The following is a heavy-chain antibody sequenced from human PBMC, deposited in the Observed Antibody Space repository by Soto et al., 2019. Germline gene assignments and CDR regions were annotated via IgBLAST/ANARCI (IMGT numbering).Heavy chain of an antibody. CDR2: IWYDGSNK. CDR3: ARDKDGYYYGMDV. V-gene: IGHV3-33*01. Sequence: GGSLRFSCAASGFTFSSYGMHWVRQAPGKGLEWVAVIWYDGSNKYYADSVKGRFTISRDNSKNTLYLQMNSLRAEDTAVYYCARDKDGYYYGMDVWGQGTTVTVSS. CDR1: GFTFSSYG. J-gene: IGHJ6*02.